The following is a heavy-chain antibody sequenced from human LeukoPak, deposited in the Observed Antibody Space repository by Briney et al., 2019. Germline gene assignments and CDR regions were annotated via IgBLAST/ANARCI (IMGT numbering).Heavy chain of an antibody. V-gene: IGHV1-2*06. CDR1: GYTFTGYY. CDR2: INPNSGGT. J-gene: IGHJ4*02. CDR3: ARRPMVRGVSLFGDDY. D-gene: IGHD3-10*01. Sequence: ASVKVSCKASGYTFTGYYMHWVRQAPGQGLEWMGRINPNSGGTSYAQKFQGRVTMTRDTSISTAYMELSRLRSDDTAVYYCARRPMVRGVSLFGDDYWGQGTLVTVSS.